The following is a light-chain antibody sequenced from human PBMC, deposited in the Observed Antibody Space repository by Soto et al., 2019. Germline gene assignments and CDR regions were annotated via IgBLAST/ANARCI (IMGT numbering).Light chain of an antibody. V-gene: IGKV3-20*01. J-gene: IGKJ1*01. CDR1: QSVNSSY. Sequence: EIVLTQSPGTLSLSPGERATLSCRASQSVNSSYLAWSQQKPGQAPRLLIYVASTRTTGIPDTFSGSGSGTDFTLAISGLEPEDVAVYYCQQYGSSPPTFGQGTKVDSK. CDR3: QQYGSSPPT. CDR2: VAS.